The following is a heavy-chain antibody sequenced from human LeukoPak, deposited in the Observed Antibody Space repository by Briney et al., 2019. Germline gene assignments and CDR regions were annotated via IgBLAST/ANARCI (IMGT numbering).Heavy chain of an antibody. J-gene: IGHJ6*02. Sequence: SVKVSCKAPGGTFNSYAISWVRQAPGQGLEWIGGVIPFFGTPNYAQKFQGRVTIIADESTSTTYMELSSLISDDTAVYYCARERWEPPYYYYGLDVWGQGTTVNVSS. CDR1: GGTFNSYA. D-gene: IGHD3-16*01. CDR2: VIPFFGTP. V-gene: IGHV1-69*13. CDR3: ARERWEPPYYYYGLDV.